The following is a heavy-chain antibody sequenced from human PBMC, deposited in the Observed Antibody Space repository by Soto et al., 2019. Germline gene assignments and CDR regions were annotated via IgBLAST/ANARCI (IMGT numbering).Heavy chain of an antibody. CDR3: ERDLRRPGIYDY. CDR1: GFTFSAYS. J-gene: IGHJ4*02. V-gene: IGHV3-21*01. CDR2: ITSSSTYI. D-gene: IGHD3-10*01. Sequence: PGVSLRLSCAASGFTFSAYSMNWVGQAPGEGLEWVSAITSSSTYIYYADSVKGRFTISRDNAENSLYLQMDSLRAEDSAVYYCERDLRRPGIYDYWARGPQVPVSS.